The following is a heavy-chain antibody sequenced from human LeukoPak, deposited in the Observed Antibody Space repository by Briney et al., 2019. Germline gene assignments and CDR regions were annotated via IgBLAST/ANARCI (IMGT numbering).Heavy chain of an antibody. V-gene: IGHV3-30-3*01. J-gene: IGHJ4*02. CDR1: GFTFSSYA. D-gene: IGHD2-2*01. CDR3: ARDPLSYCSSTSCYSG. CDR2: ISYDGSNK. Sequence: PGGSLRLSCAASGFTFSSYAMHWVRQAPGKGLEWVAVISYDGSNKYYADSVKGRFTISRDNSKNTLYLQMNSLRAEDTAVYYCARDPLSYCSSTSCYSGWGQGTLVTVSS.